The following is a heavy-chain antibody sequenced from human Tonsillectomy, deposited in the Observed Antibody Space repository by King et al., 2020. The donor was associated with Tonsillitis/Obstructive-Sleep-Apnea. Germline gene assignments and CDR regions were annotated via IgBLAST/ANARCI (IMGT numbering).Heavy chain of an antibody. D-gene: IGHD1-26*01. Sequence: HVQLVESGGGVVQPGRYLRLSCAASGFTFNSYLMHWVRQAPGKGLEWVAVIAFDGSYTYYVDSVKGRFTISRDNSKNSLYLQMNSLRPEDTAVYYCARDVDTVGFVVWGQGPTVTVSS. CDR3: ARDVDTVGFVV. CDR2: IAFDGSYT. V-gene: IGHV3-30-3*01. CDR1: GFTFNSYL. J-gene: IGHJ6*02.